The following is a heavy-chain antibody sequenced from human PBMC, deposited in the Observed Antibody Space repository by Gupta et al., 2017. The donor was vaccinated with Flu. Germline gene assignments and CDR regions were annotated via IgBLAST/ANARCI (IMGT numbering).Heavy chain of an antibody. D-gene: IGHD1-14*01. CDR3: AKDWKWNRNIYGMNV. V-gene: IGHV3-30*18. CDR2: ISYDGSNE. CDR1: GFSCDNSG. Sequence: EQVVEYGGGVVPPGRSLRPAGAAAGFSCDNSGIHWVRQAQGKGLEWVVVISYDGSNEYYADSVKGRVTISRDNSKNTLYLQMNSLRTEDTAVYYCAKDWKWNRNIYGMNVWGQGTTVTVSS. J-gene: IGHJ6*02.